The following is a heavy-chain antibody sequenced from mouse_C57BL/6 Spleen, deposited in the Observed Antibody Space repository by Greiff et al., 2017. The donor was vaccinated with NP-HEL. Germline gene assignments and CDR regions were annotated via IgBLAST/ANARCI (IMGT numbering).Heavy chain of an antibody. CDR1: GFTFSSYA. D-gene: IGHD1-3*01. J-gene: IGHJ3*01. Sequence: EVQGVESGGGLVKPGGSLKLSCAASGFTFSSYAMSWVRQTPEKRLEWVATISDGGSYTYYPDNVKGRFTISRDNAKNNLYLQMSHLKSEDTAMYYCARDKELKGFAYWGQGTQVTVSA. CDR3: ARDKELKGFAY. CDR2: ISDGGSYT. V-gene: IGHV5-4*01.